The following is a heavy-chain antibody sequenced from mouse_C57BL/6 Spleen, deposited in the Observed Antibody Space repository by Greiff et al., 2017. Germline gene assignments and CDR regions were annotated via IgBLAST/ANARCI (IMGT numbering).Heavy chain of an antibody. CDR3: AREDWDEDY. CDR2: IYPGDGDT. D-gene: IGHD4-1*01. J-gene: IGHJ2*01. V-gene: IGHV1-80*01. Sequence: LQQSGASVKISCKASGYAFSSYWMNWVKQRPGKGLEWIGQIYPGDGDTNYNGKFKGKATLTADKSSSTAYMQLSSLTSEDSAVDFCAREDWDEDYWGQGTTLTVSS. CDR1: GYAFSSYW.